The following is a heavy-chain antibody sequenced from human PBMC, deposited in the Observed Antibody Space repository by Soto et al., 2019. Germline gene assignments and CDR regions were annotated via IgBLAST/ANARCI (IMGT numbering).Heavy chain of an antibody. D-gene: IGHD6-19*01. CDR2: ISYDGSNK. CDR1: GFTFSSYG. CDR3: AKVRRWLARHYFDY. J-gene: IGHJ4*02. V-gene: IGHV3-30*18. Sequence: GGSLRLSCAASGFTFSSYGMHWVRQAPGKGLEWVAVISYDGSNKYYADSVKGRFTISRDNSKNTLYLQMNSLRAEDTAVYYCAKVRRWLARHYFDYWGQGTLVTVSS.